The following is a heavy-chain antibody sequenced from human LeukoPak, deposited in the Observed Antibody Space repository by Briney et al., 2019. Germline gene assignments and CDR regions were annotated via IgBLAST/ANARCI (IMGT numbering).Heavy chain of an antibody. D-gene: IGHD4-23*01. CDR3: ARVVHGGNSVL. CDR2: IIPIFGTA. J-gene: IGHJ4*02. V-gene: IGHV1-69*05. Sequence: ASVKVSCKASGGTFSSYAISWVRQAPGQGPEWMGGIIPIFGTANYAQKFQGRVTITTDESTSTAYMELSSLRSEDTAVYYCARVVHGGNSVLWGQGTLVTVSS. CDR1: GGTFSSYA.